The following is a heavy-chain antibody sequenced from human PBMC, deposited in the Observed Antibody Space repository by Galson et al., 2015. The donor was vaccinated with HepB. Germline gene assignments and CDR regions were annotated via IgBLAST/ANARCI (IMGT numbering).Heavy chain of an antibody. CDR1: GGSISSYY. CDR3: ARGRLRDTMVRGVIIAPFDY. J-gene: IGHJ4*02. CDR2: IYYSGST. D-gene: IGHD3-10*01. V-gene: IGHV4-59*01. Sequence: ETLSLTCTVSGGSISSYYWSWIRQPPGKGLEWIGYIYYSGSTNYNPSLKSRVTISVDTSKNQFSLKLSSVTAADTAVYYCARGRLRDTMVRGVIIAPFDYWGQGTLVTVSS.